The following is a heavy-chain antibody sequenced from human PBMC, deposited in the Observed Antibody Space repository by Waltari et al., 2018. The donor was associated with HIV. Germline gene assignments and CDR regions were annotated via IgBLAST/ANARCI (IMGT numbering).Heavy chain of an antibody. CDR3: AREGGKSVYGEFGY. Sequence: QVQLVQSGAEVKKPGASVKVSCKASGYTLTDHHIHWIRQAPGQGFEWMGWITPNSGGTNYAPKLQCRVTLTRDTSISTAYMELTRLTSDDTAVYYCAREGGKSVYGEFGYWGQGTLVTVSS. J-gene: IGHJ4*02. CDR1: GYTLTDHH. CDR2: ITPNSGGT. V-gene: IGHV1-2*02. D-gene: IGHD4-17*01.